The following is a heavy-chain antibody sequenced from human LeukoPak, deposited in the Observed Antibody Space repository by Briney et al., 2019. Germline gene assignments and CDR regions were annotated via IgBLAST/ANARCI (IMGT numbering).Heavy chain of an antibody. CDR2: IYPGDSDT. V-gene: IGHV5-51*01. CDR3: ARARGGSGEDYYGMDV. Sequence: GESLKISCKGSGYIFTSYWIGWVRQMPGKGLEWMGIIYPGDSDTRYSPSFQGQVTISADKSISTAYLQWSSLKASDTAMYYCARARGGSGEDYYGMDVWGQGTTVTVSS. D-gene: IGHD3-10*01. J-gene: IGHJ6*02. CDR1: GYIFTSYW.